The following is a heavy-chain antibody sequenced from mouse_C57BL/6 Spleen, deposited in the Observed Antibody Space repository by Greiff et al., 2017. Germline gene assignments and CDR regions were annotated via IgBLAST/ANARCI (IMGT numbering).Heavy chain of an antibody. CDR1: GYTFTDYY. D-gene: IGHD4-1*01. V-gene: IGHV1-26*01. CDR2: INPNNGGT. CDR3: ARDWDVRYFGV. Sequence: VQLQQSGPELVKPGASVKISCKASGYTFTDYYMNWVKQSHGKSLEWIGDINPNNGGTSYNQKFKGKATLTVDKSSSTAYMELRSLTSEDSAVYYCARDWDVRYFGVWGTGTTVTVSS. J-gene: IGHJ1*03.